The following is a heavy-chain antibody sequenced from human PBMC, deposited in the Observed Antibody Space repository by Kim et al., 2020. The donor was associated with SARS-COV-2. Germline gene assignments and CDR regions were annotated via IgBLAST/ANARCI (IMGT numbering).Heavy chain of an antibody. CDR3: ARDHDPQDSGLDY. Sequence: GGSLRLSCAASGFTFSTYGMHWVRQAPGKGLEWVAVIWYDRSNKYYADSVKGRFTISRDNAKNTLYLQMNSLRAEDTAVYYCARDHDPQDSGLDYWGQGALVTAS. J-gene: IGHJ4*02. CDR2: IWYDRSNK. V-gene: IGHV3-33*01. D-gene: IGHD2-15*01. CDR1: GFTFSTYG.